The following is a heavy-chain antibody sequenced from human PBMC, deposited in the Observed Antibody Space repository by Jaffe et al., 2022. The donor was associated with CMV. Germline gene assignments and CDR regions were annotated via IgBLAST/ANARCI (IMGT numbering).Heavy chain of an antibody. CDR1: GFSFSYYS. CDR3: ARDMLLDYISGDTPYFYYYGADV. Sequence: EVQLVESGGGLVKPGGSLRLSCTASGFSFSYYSMNWVRQSPGKGLEWVSSISNSGSYKYYGDSVKGRFTISRDNAEHSMYLQMNTLRAEDTAVYFCARDMLLDYISGDTPYFYYYGADVWGQGTTVTVSS. CDR2: ISNSGSYK. D-gene: IGHD3-10*01. V-gene: IGHV3-21*01. J-gene: IGHJ6*02.